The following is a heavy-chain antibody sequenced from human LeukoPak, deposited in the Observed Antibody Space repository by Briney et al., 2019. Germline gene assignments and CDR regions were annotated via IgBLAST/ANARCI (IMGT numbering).Heavy chain of an antibody. CDR1: GYTLTELS. CDR3: ATAQIGWGRMDYYRGDWFDP. V-gene: IGHV1-24*01. D-gene: IGHD3-10*01. Sequence: ASVKVSCKVSGYTLTELSMHWVRQAPGKGLEWMGGFDPEDGETIYAQKFQGRVTMIEDTSTDTAYMELSSLRSEDTAVYYCATAQIGWGRMDYYRGDWFDPWGQGTLVTVSS. CDR2: FDPEDGET. J-gene: IGHJ5*02.